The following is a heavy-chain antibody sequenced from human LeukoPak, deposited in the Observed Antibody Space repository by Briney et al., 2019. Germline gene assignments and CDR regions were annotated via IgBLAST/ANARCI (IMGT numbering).Heavy chain of an antibody. CDR1: GSTFSSYA. D-gene: IGHD5-24*01. CDR3: AKDFLEMATMNAVYRYFDY. V-gene: IGHV3-23*01. J-gene: IGHJ4*02. Sequence: PGGSLRLSCAASGSTFSSYAMSWVRQAPGKGLEWVSAISGSGGSTYYADSVKGRFTISRDNSKNTLYLQMNSLRAEDTAVYYCAKDFLEMATMNAVYRYFDYWGQGTLVTVSS. CDR2: ISGSGGST.